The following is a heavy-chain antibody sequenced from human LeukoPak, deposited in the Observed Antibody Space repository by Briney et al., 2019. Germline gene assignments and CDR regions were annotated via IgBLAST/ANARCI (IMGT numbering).Heavy chain of an antibody. CDR1: CDSINSYY. CDR2: IYYNWRT. J-gene: IGHJ3*02. D-gene: IGHD5-24*01. CDR3: ARGRWLPNALDI. V-gene: IGHV4-59*01. Sequence: SETLSLTCTVSCDSINSYYWNWIRQPPGKGLEWGVYIYYNWRTDYNPSLKSRVTISVETYKHLFCMKLKYVTGADTAVYFCARGRWLPNALDIWGQGTMVTVFS.